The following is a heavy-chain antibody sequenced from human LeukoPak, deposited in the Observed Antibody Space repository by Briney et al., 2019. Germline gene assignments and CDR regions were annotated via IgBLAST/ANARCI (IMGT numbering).Heavy chain of an antibody. V-gene: IGHV4-34*01. CDR2: INHSGST. D-gene: IGHD3-10*01. CDR3: ARGDAMARGVIIH. Sequence: PSETLSLTCAVYGGSFSGYYWSWIRQPPGKGLEWIGEINHSGSTNYNPSLKGRVTISVDTSKNQFSLKLSSVTAADTAVYYRARGDAMARGVIIHWGQGTLVTVSS. CDR1: GGSFSGYY. J-gene: IGHJ4*02.